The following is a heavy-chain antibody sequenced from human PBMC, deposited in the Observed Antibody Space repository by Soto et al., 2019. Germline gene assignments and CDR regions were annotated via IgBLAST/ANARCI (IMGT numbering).Heavy chain of an antibody. CDR3: ARAPYSNAWYRFDL. CDR1: GFTFIGYW. V-gene: IGHV3-7*03. J-gene: IGHJ4*02. D-gene: IGHD4-4*01. Sequence: WGSLRLSCEASGFTFIGYWIICVRHSPVKGLEWVADIKHDGSVQYCVDSVKGRLTISRDNAKKQLYLQMNGLRAEDTALYYCARAPYSNAWYRFDLWGQGTLVTVSS. CDR2: IKHDGSVQ.